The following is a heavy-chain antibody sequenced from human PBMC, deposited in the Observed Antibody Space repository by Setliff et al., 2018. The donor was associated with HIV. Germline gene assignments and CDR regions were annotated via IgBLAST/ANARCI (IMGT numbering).Heavy chain of an antibody. CDR1: GGSITSNNYY. J-gene: IGHJ4*02. CDR3: ARGLVDYYDSSGYDY. CDR2: IYYSGST. Sequence: SETLSLTCTVSGGSITSNNYYWGWIRQPPGKGLEWIGSIYYSGSTYYNPSLKSRVTISVDTSKNQFSLKLRSVTAADTAVYYCARGLVDYYDSSGYDYWGQGTLVTVS. D-gene: IGHD3-22*01. V-gene: IGHV4-39*07.